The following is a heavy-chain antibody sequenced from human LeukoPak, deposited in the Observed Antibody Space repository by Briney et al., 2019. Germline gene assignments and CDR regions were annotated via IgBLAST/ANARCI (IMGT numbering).Heavy chain of an antibody. Sequence: ASVKVSCKATGYTFTSYGISWVRQAPGQGLEWMGWISAYNGNTNYAQKLQGRVTMTTDTSTSTAYMELRSLRSDDTAVYYCASSPQGGGSGSYYTRWGQGTLVTVSS. CDR3: ASSPQGGGSGSYYTR. J-gene: IGHJ4*02. CDR2: ISAYNGNT. D-gene: IGHD3-10*01. CDR1: GYTFTSYG. V-gene: IGHV1-18*01.